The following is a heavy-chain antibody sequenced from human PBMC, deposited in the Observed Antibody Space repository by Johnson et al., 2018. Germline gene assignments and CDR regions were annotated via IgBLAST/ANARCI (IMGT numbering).Heavy chain of an antibody. CDR2: ISYYGSNK. V-gene: IGHV3-30*18. CDR1: GFTFSSYG. CDR3: SKDLTSKYYDFWSGYYPYYYYMDV. Sequence: EQLLESGGGVVQPGRSLRLSCAASGFTFSSYGMHWVRQAPGKGLEWVAVISYYGSNKYYADSVKGRFTISRENTKKTLYLQMNSLRAEDTAVYYCSKDLTSKYYDFWSGYYPYYYYMDVWGKGTTVTVSS. D-gene: IGHD3-3*01. J-gene: IGHJ6*03.